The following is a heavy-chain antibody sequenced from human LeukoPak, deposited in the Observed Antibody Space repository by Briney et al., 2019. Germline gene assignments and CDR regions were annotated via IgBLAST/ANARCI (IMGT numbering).Heavy chain of an antibody. J-gene: IGHJ6*02. CDR1: GGTFSKYT. Sequence: SVTVSCKASGGTFSKYTISWVRQRPGQGLEWMGGITPLFGTANYAQKFQGRVTITADESASTAYMELSSLRSEDTAVYYCATAETPLAPFIAARPGYYGMDVWGQGTTVTVSS. V-gene: IGHV1-69*13. CDR3: ATAETPLAPFIAARPGYYGMDV. D-gene: IGHD6-6*01. CDR2: ITPLFGTA.